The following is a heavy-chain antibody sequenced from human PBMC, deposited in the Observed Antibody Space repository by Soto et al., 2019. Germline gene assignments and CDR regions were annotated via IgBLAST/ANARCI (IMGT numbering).Heavy chain of an antibody. Sequence: QITLKESGPALVKPTQTLTLTCTFSGFSLTTIGVGVGWIRQPPGKALEWLALIYWNDDKRYRPSLKSRLTIAKDTYENQVVLTMHNMDTVDTATYYCAPPGDYYGSGAWDYWGQGTLVTVSS. V-gene: IGHV2-5*01. D-gene: IGHD3-10*01. CDR1: GFSLTTIGVG. CDR3: APPGDYYGSGAWDY. CDR2: IYWNDDK. J-gene: IGHJ4*02.